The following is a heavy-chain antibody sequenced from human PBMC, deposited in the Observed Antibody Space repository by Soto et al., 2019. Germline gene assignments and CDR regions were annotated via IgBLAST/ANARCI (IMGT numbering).Heavy chain of an antibody. D-gene: IGHD5-18*01. Sequence: PGGSLRLSCAASGLTFSSYAMSWVRQAPGKGLEWVSAISGSGGSTYYADSVKGRFTISRDNSKNTLYLQMNSLRAEDTAVYYCAKGGYSYGYPLGYWGQGTLVTVSS. CDR3: AKGGYSYGYPLGY. V-gene: IGHV3-23*01. CDR2: ISGSGGST. CDR1: GLTFSSYA. J-gene: IGHJ4*02.